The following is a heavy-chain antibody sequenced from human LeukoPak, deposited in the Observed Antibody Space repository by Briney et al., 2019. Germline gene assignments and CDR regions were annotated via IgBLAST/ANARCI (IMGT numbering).Heavy chain of an antibody. V-gene: IGHV3-48*01. CDR1: GFPFSSYS. D-gene: IGHD1-1*01. J-gene: IGHJ4*02. CDR3: VRVKGTYFDF. Sequence: GGSPRLSCAVSGFPFSSYSMNWVRQAPGKGLEWVSYISASGSNIYYLDAVKGRFTVSRDNAMNSLFLQMDRPRAEDTAIYYCVRVKGTYFDFWGQGTPVTVSS. CDR2: ISASGSNI.